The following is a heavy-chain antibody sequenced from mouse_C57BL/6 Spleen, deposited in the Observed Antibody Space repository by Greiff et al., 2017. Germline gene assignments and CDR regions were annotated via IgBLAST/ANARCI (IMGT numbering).Heavy chain of an antibody. Sequence: VQVVESGAELVRPGASVTLSCKASGYTFTDYEMHWVKQTPVHGLEWIGAIDPETGGTACNQKFKGKAILTADKSSSTAYMELRSLTSEDSAVYYFTREKGYYGPYVDYWGQGTTLTVSS. V-gene: IGHV1-15*01. CDR1: GYTFTDYE. CDR2: IDPETGGT. J-gene: IGHJ2*01. D-gene: IGHD2-1*01. CDR3: TREKGYYGPYVDY.